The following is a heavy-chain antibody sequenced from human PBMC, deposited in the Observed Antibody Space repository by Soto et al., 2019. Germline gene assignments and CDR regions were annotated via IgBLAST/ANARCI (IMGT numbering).Heavy chain of an antibody. CDR2: IIPIFDTA. Sequence: QVQLVQSGAEVKKPGSSVKVSCKASGGTFSSYAISWVRQAPGQGLEWMGGIIPIFDTANYAQNFQGRVTITADEYTSTDYMELSSLRSEDTAVYYCARHDCISSSCYYYYYYGMDVWGQGTTVTVSS. V-gene: IGHV1-69*12. CDR1: GGTFSSYA. J-gene: IGHJ6*02. D-gene: IGHD2-2*01. CDR3: ARHDCISSSCYYYYYYGMDV.